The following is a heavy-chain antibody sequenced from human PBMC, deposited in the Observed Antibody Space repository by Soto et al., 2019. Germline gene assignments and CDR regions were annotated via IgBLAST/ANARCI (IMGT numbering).Heavy chain of an antibody. V-gene: IGHV3-21*01. CDR3: ARGAYYYDSNYYGMDV. CDR1: GFTFSSYS. CDR2: ISSSSSYI. D-gene: IGHD3-22*01. Sequence: LRLSCAASGFTFSSYSMNWVRQAPGKGLEWVSSISSSSSYIYYADSVKGRFTISRDNAKNSLYLQMNSLRAEDTAVYYCARGAYYYDSNYYGMDVWGQGTTVTVSS. J-gene: IGHJ6*02.